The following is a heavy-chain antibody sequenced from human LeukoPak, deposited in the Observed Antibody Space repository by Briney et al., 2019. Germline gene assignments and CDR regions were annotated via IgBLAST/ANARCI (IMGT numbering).Heavy chain of an antibody. D-gene: IGHD3-22*01. Sequence: SETLSLTCTVSGGSINYAYWSWIRLPPGKKLEWIGYIYYSGSTNYNPSLKSRVTISVDTSKNQFSLKLSSVTAADTAVYYCARDLTYYYDSSGRNAFDIWGQGTMVTVSS. CDR1: GGSINYAY. CDR3: ARDLTYYYDSSGRNAFDI. V-gene: IGHV4-59*01. CDR2: IYYSGST. J-gene: IGHJ3*02.